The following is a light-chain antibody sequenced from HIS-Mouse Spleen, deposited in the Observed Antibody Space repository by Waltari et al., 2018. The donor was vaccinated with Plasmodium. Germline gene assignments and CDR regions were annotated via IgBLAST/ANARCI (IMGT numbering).Light chain of an antibody. J-gene: IGKJ5*01. CDR1: QGISSA. Sequence: AIQLTQSPSSLSASVGDRVTIPCRASQGISSALAWYQQKPGKAPKILIYDASSLESGVPSRFSGSGSGTDFTLTISSLQPEDFATYYCQQFNSYPQGTFGQGTRLEIK. V-gene: IGKV1-13*02. CDR2: DAS. CDR3: QQFNSYPQGT.